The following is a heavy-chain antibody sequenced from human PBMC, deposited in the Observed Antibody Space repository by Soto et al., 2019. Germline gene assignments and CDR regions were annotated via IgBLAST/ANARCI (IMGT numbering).Heavy chain of an antibody. CDR1: GFTFSGYA. CDR2: IRYTGGYT. V-gene: IGHV3-23*01. CDR3: AKPSHEMLTGYSPFDH. J-gene: IGHJ4*02. D-gene: IGHD3-9*01. Sequence: PVGSLRLSCVASGFTFSGYAMSWVRQAPGKGLQWVSAIRYTGGYTYYADSVKGRFTISRYNSKRTLFLQMDSLTADDSALQHCAKPSHEMLTGYSPFDHGGEGMRFTGAS.